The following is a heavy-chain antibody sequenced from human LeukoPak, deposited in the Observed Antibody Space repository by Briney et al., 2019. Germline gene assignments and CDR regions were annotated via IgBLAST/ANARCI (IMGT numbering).Heavy chain of an antibody. CDR1: GGSISSSNW. V-gene: IGHV4-4*02. J-gene: IGHJ6*02. Sequence: SGXLSLTCAVSGGSISSSNWWSWVRQPPGQGLEWIGDIYHSGSTNYNPSLKSRVTISVDKSKNQFSLKLSSVTAADTAVYYCARVAYYDSSGYYYPSHGMDVWGQGTTVTVSS. D-gene: IGHD3-22*01. CDR3: ARVAYYDSSGYYYPSHGMDV. CDR2: IYHSGST.